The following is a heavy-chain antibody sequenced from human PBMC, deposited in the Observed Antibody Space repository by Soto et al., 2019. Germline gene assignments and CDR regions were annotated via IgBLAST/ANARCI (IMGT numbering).Heavy chain of an antibody. J-gene: IGHJ4*02. CDR2: INAGNGNT. Sequence: QVQLVQSGAEVKKPGASVKVSCKASGYTFTSYAMHWVRQAPGQRLEWMGWINAGNGNTKYSQKFQGRVTITRDASASTAYMELSSLTSEHTAVFYCAREGSSWNYFLDYWGQGTLVTVSS. V-gene: IGHV1-3*01. D-gene: IGHD1-7*01. CDR3: AREGSSWNYFLDY. CDR1: GYTFTSYA.